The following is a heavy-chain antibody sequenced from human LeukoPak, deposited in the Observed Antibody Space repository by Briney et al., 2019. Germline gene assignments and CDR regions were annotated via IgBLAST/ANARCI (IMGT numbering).Heavy chain of an antibody. Sequence: ASETLSLTCAVYGGSFSGYYWSWIRQPPGKGLEWIGEINHSGSTNYNPSLKSRVTISVDTSKNQFSLKLSSVTAADTAVYYCARGGIGIAARAALRCFDPWGQGTLVTVSS. D-gene: IGHD6-6*01. CDR1: GGSFSGYY. CDR3: ARGGIGIAARAALRCFDP. V-gene: IGHV4-34*01. J-gene: IGHJ5*02. CDR2: INHSGST.